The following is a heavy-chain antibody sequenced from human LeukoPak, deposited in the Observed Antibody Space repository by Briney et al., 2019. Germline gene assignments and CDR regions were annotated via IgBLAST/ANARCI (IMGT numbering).Heavy chain of an antibody. D-gene: IGHD4-17*01. CDR1: GYSFTSYW. CDR2: IYPGDSDT. CDR3: ARKKTDYGAPPWLDP. V-gene: IGHV5-51*01. J-gene: IGHJ5*02. Sequence: GESLKISCKGSGYSFTSYWIGWVRQMPGKGLEWMGIIYPGDSDTRYSPSFQGQVTISADKSISTAYLQWSSLKASDTAMYYCARKKTDYGAPPWLDPWGQGTLVTVSS.